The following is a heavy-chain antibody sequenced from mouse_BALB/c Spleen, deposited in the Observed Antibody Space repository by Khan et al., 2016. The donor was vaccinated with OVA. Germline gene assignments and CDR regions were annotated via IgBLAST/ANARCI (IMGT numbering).Heavy chain of an antibody. J-gene: IGHJ2*01. V-gene: IGHV1-7*01. CDR2: INPTSGYT. Sequence: VELVESGAELAKPGASVKMSCKASGYTFTTYWMHWVKQRPGQGLEWIGYINPTSGYTDYNEKFKDRATLSADKSSSTAYMQLSSLPSEDSAVYYCTRDRIDYWGQGTTLTVSS. CDR1: GYTFTTYW. CDR3: TRDRIDY.